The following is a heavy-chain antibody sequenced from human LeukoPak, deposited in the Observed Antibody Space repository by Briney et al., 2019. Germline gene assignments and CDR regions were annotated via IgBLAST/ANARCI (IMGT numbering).Heavy chain of an antibody. J-gene: IGHJ5*02. V-gene: IGHV4-31*11. CDR2: IYYSGST. D-gene: IGHD1-7*01. CDR3: ARVRRNWNYGPNWFDP. Sequence: SETLSLTCAVSGGSISSGGYYWSWIRQHPGKGLEWIGYIYYSGSTYYNPSLKSRVTISVDTSKNQFSLKLSSVTAADTAVYYCARVRRNWNYGPNWFDPWGQGTLVTVSS. CDR1: GGSISSGGYY.